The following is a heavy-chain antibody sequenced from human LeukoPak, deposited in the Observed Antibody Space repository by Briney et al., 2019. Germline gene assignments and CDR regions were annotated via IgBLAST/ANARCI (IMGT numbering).Heavy chain of an antibody. CDR1: RYTFTGYY. J-gene: IGHJ4*02. CDR3: ARVRVLSGSYPSFGY. CDR2: INPKSGGT. D-gene: IGHD1-26*01. V-gene: IGHV1-2*02. Sequence: ASVKVSCKASRYTFTGYYMHCVRQAPGQGLDWMGWINPKSGGTKYAQKFQGRVTMTRETSISTAYMELRRLRSDDTAVYYCARVRVLSGSYPSFGYWGQGTLVTVSS.